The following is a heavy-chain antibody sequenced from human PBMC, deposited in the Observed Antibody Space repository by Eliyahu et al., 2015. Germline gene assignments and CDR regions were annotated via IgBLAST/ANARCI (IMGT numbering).Heavy chain of an antibody. D-gene: IGHD3-10*01. V-gene: IGHV3-33*01. CDR3: ARGYSYDSGSPYSGGDY. Sequence: QVHLVESGGGVVQPGGSLRLSCTASGFTLXXXAXHWVRQAPGKGLEWVAVIYYDGNNEYYADSVKGRFSISRDVSENTVFLQLNSLRAEDTALYYCARGYSYDSGSPYSGGDYWGQGTLVTVSS. CDR1: GFTLXXXA. CDR2: IYYDGNNE. J-gene: IGHJ4*02.